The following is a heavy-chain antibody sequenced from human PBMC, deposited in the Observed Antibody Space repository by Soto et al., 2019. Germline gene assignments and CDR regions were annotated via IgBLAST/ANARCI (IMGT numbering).Heavy chain of an antibody. CDR3: ARDRPRYYDILTGYYYYYGMDV. Sequence: SETLSLTCTVSGGSISSYYWSWIRQPAGKGLEWIGRIYTSGSTNYNPSLKSRVTMSVDTSKNQFSLKLSSVTAADTAVYYCARDRPRYYDILTGYYYYYGMDVWGQGTTVTVSS. CDR2: IYTSGST. V-gene: IGHV4-4*07. D-gene: IGHD3-9*01. J-gene: IGHJ6*02. CDR1: GGSISSYY.